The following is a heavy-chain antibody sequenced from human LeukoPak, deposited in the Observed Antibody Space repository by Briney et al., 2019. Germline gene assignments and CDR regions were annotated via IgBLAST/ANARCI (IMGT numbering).Heavy chain of an antibody. CDR1: GGFFSGYY. V-gene: IGHV4-34*01. CDR2: INHSGST. D-gene: IGHD4-17*01. Sequence: SETLSLTGAVSGGFFSGYYWSGIRQPPGKGLERIGEINHSGSTNYNPSLKSRVTISVDTSKNQFSLKLSAVTAADTAVYYCARGRGDYGDLVYYFDYWGQGTLVTVSS. J-gene: IGHJ4*02. CDR3: ARGRGDYGDLVYYFDY.